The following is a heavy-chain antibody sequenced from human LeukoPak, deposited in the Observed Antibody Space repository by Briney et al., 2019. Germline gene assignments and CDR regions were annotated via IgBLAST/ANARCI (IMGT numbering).Heavy chain of an antibody. J-gene: IGHJ4*02. V-gene: IGHV3-48*03. CDR3: ARVPLSYYYDSSGYYNPPGY. CDR1: RFRFINFE. CDR2: ISSSGHTI. D-gene: IGHD3-22*01. Sequence: PGGSLRLSCEGSRFRFINFEMNWVRQAPGKGLEWVSFISSSGHTIYYADSVKGRFTISRDNARNSLYLQMNSLRAEDTAVYYCARVPLSYYYDSSGYYNPPGYWGQGTLVTVSS.